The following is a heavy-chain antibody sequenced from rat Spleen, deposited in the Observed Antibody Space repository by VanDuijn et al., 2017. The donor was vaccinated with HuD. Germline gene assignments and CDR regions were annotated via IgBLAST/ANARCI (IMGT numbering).Heavy chain of an antibody. J-gene: IGHJ2*01. V-gene: IGHV5-17*01. D-gene: IGHD5-1*01. CDR1: GFTFSDYA. CDR3: ARTLGGGFDY. Sequence: EVQLVESGGGLVQPGGSLKFSCAASGFTFSDYAMAWVRQAPKKGLEWVATIDDEGSRTFYRDSVKGRFTISRDNAKSTQYLQRDILRSEDTATYYCARTLGGGFDYWGQGVMVTVSS. CDR2: IDDEGSRT.